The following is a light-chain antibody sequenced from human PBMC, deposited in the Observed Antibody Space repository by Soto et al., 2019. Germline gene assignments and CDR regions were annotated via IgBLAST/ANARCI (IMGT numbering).Light chain of an antibody. CDR3: QQYDDSIT. CDR1: QSVSASY. V-gene: IGKV3-20*01. J-gene: IGKJ4*01. CDR2: ATS. Sequence: NVLTQSPGTLSLSPGERATLSCRASQSVSASYLAWYQQKPGQAPRLLIYATSNRATGIPDRFSGSGSETDFTLAIDRLEPEDFAVYYCQQYDDSITFGGGPKVDIK.